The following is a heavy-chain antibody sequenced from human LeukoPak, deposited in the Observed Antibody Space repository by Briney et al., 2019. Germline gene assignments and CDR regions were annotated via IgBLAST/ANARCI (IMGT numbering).Heavy chain of an antibody. V-gene: IGHV2-70*11. D-gene: IGHD1-26*01. J-gene: IGHJ6*02. CDR2: IDWDDDK. CDR1: GFSLSTSSMC. Sequence: SGPTLVNPTQTLTLTCTFSGFSLSTSSMCVSWIRQPPGKALEWLARIDWDDDKYYSRSLKSRLTISKDTSKNQVVLTMTNMDPVDTATYYWARYHSGSYSYGIDVWGQGTTVTVSS. CDR3: ARYHSGSYSYGIDV.